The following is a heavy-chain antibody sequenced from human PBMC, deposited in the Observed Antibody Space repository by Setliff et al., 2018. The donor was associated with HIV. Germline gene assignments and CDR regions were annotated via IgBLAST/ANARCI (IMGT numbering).Heavy chain of an antibody. CDR3: ARSRLTWEIDF. J-gene: IGHJ4*02. D-gene: IGHD1-26*01. V-gene: IGHV4-34*01. CDR2: IDHTGRI. CDR1: GGSFSGYY. Sequence: KASETLSLTCAVYGGSFSGYYWNWIRQAPRKGLEWIGEIDHTGRINYNPSLKSRVTMSVDTSKNQFSLKLESVTAADRGVYYCARSRLTWEIDFWGQGKLVTVS.